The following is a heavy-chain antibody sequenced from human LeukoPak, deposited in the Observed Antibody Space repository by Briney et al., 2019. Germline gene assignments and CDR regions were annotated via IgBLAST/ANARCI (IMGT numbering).Heavy chain of an antibody. V-gene: IGHV3-23*01. Sequence: GGSLRLSCVASGFTFSSYALNWVRQTPGKGLEWVSTTSGSGASTYYADSVKGRFTISRDNSKNTLYLQMKSLRAEDTAVYYCAKDAEEAMIIYYFDYWGQGTLVTVSS. J-gene: IGHJ4*02. D-gene: IGHD3-22*01. CDR3: AKDAEEAMIIYYFDY. CDR2: TSGSGAST. CDR1: GFTFSSYA.